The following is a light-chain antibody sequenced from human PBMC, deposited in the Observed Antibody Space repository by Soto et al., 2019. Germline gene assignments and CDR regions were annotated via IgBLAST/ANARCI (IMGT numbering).Light chain of an antibody. CDR1: TGAVTSGYY. V-gene: IGLV7-43*01. Sequence: QSVVTQEPSLTVSPGGTVTLTCASSTGAVTSGYYPNWFQQKPGQPPRALIYSTTYKHSWTPARFSGSLLGGKAALTLSGVQPEDEADYYCLLFYGDGVVFGGGTKVNVL. J-gene: IGLJ2*01. CDR3: LLFYGDGVV. CDR2: STT.